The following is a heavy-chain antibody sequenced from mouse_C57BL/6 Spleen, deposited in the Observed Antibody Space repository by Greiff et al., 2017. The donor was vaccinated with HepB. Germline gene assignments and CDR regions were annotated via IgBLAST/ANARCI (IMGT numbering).Heavy chain of an antibody. CDR3: ARTNWDGGYFDY. CDR1: GYTFTTYP. J-gene: IGHJ2*01. Sequence: QVQLQQSGAELVKPGASVKMSCKASGYTFTTYPIEWMKQNHGKSLEWIGNFHPYNDDTKYNEKFKGKATLTVEESSSTVYLELSRLTSDDSAVYYCARTNWDGGYFDYWGQGTTLTVSS. V-gene: IGHV1-47*01. CDR2: FHPYNDDT. D-gene: IGHD4-1*02.